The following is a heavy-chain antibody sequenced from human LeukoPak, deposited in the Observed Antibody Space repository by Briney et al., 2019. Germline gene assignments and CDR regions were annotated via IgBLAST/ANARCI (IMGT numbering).Heavy chain of an antibody. Sequence: GGSLGLSCAASGFTFSDYYMSWIRQAPGKGLEWVSYISSSSSYTNYADSVKGRLTISGDNAKNSLYLQMNSLRAEDTAVYYCARGRGSGSYDYFDYWGQGTLVTVSS. V-gene: IGHV3-11*05. CDR2: ISSSSSYT. D-gene: IGHD3-10*01. CDR1: GFTFSDYY. J-gene: IGHJ4*02. CDR3: ARGRGSGSYDYFDY.